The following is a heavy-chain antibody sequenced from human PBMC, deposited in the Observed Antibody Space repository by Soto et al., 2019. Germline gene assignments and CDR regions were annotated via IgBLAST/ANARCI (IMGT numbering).Heavy chain of an antibody. CDR1: GGSFSGYY. V-gene: IGHV4-34*01. J-gene: IGHJ4*02. D-gene: IGHD1-1*01. CDR3: ARQAGTPTDS. Sequence: QVQLQQWGAGLLKPSETLSLTCAVLGGSFSGYYWSWFRQPPGKGLEWIGDINHSGSTNYNPSLKSRVTMSVDTSNKQFSLKLSSVTAADTAVYYCARQAGTPTDSWGQGTLVTVSS. CDR2: INHSGST.